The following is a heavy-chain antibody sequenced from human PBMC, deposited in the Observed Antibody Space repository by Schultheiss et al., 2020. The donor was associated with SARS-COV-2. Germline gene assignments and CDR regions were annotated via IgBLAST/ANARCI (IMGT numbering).Heavy chain of an antibody. Sequence: SETLSLTCTVSGGSISSGGYYWGWIRQPPGKGLEWIGSIYYSGSTYYNPSLKSRVTISVDTSKNQFSLKLSSVTAADTAVYYCARLSLRGYSYNFFDYWGQGTLVTVSS. CDR2: IYYSGST. CDR3: ARLSLRGYSYNFFDY. D-gene: IGHD5-18*01. CDR1: GGSISSGGYY. J-gene: IGHJ4*02. V-gene: IGHV4-39*01.